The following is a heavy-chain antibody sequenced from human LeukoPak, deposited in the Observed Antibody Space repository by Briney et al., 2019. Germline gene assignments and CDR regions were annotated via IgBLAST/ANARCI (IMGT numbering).Heavy chain of an antibody. Sequence: SETLSLTCTVSGGSISSYYWSWIRQPPGKGLEWIGYIYYSGSTNYNPSLKSRVTISVDTSKNQFSLKLSSVTAADTAVYYCAGVRQDYDFWSGYYYGMDVWGQGTTVTVSS. CDR2: IYYSGST. J-gene: IGHJ6*02. CDR1: GGSISSYY. CDR3: AGVRQDYDFWSGYYYGMDV. V-gene: IGHV4-59*01. D-gene: IGHD3-3*01.